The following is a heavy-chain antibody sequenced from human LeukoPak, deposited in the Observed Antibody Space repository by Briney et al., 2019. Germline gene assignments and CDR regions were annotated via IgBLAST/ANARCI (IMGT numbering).Heavy chain of an antibody. J-gene: IGHJ6*03. CDR1: GGSISSSSYY. D-gene: IGHD6-13*01. CDR2: IYYSGST. Sequence: PSETLSLTCTVSGGSISSSSYYWGWIRQPPGKGPEWIGSIYYSGSTYYNPSLKSRVTISVDTSKNQFSLKLSSVTAADTAVYYCARTTEAHSWRTRYYDYSMDVWGKGTTVTVSS. V-gene: IGHV4-39*07. CDR3: ARTTEAHSWRTRYYDYSMDV.